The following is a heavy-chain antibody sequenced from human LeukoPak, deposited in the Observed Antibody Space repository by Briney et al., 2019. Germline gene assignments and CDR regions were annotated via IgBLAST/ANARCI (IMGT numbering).Heavy chain of an antibody. J-gene: IGHJ4*02. CDR2: IYYSGST. CDR1: GGSISSYY. CDR3: ASRSSIWSGYQDTLYYFDS. Sequence: MSSETLSLTCTVSGGSISSYYWSWIRQPPGKRLEWIGHIYYSGSTNYNPSLKSRVTISVDTSKNQFSLKLSSVTAADTAVYYCASRSSIWSGYQDTLYYFDSWGQGSLVIVSS. D-gene: IGHD3-3*01. V-gene: IGHV4-59*01.